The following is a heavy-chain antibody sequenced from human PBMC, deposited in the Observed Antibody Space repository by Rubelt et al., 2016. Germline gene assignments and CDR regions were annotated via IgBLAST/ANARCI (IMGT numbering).Heavy chain of an antibody. Sequence: QVQLVQSGAEVKKPGASVKVSCKASGYTFTGYYMHWVRQAPGQGLEWVGRINPNSGGTNYAQKFQGRVTMTRDTSITTAYMELSWLRSDDTAVFYCARESSSGWYIDYWGQGTLVTVSS. CDR2: INPNSGGT. D-gene: IGHD6-19*01. J-gene: IGHJ4*02. V-gene: IGHV1-2*06. CDR1: GYTFTGYY. CDR3: ARESSSGWYIDY.